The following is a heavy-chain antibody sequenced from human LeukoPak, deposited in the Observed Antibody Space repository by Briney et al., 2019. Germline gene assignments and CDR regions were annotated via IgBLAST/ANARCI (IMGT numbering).Heavy chain of an antibody. V-gene: IGHV4-4*02. CDR2: ISLRGST. D-gene: IGHD1-26*01. CDR1: VGSITITNF. Sequence: PSESLSLTCGVSVGSITITNFWSWVGQPPGGGLDGIGEISLRGSTQYNPSLKSRANISIDNTNTHIYLSLAYLTAANTAVYYCSRESGPYCPFGHWGQGTLVAVTS. J-gene: IGHJ5*02. CDR3: SRESGPYCPFGH.